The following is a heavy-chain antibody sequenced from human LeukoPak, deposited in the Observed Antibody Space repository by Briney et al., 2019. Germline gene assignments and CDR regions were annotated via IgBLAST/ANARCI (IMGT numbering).Heavy chain of an antibody. CDR1: GYTFINYD. CDR2: ISTYNGNT. Sequence: ASVKVSCKASGYTFINYDFSWVRQAPGQGLEWMGWISTYNGNTNCAQKLQGRVTMTTDTSTSTAYMELRSLRSDDTAVYYCARQGYGGNPQGAADYWGQGTLVTVSS. D-gene: IGHD4-23*01. J-gene: IGHJ4*02. CDR3: ARQGYGGNPQGAADY. V-gene: IGHV1-18*01.